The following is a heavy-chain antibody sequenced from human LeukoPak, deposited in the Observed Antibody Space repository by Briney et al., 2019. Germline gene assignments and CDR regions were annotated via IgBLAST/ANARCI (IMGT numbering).Heavy chain of an antibody. V-gene: IGHV1-69*06. CDR1: GGTFSSYA. D-gene: IGHD3-10*01. Sequence: ASVTVSCKASGGTFSSYAISWVRQAPGQGLEWMGGIIPIFGTANYAQKFQGRVTITADKSTSTAYMELSSLRSEDTAVYYCARDRGTYYYGSGSYEIWGQGNLVTVSS. CDR2: IIPIFGTA. CDR3: ARDRGTYYYGSGSYEI. J-gene: IGHJ4*02.